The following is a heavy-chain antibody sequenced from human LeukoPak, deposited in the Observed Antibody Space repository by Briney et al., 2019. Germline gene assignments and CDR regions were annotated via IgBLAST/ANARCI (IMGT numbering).Heavy chain of an antibody. J-gene: IGHJ3*02. D-gene: IGHD3-3*01. CDR2: ISYDGSNK. CDR3: ARDYGVGAPGI. V-gene: IGHV3-30*04. Sequence: GGSLRLSCAASGFTFSSYAMHWVRQAPGKGLEWVAVISYDGSNKYYADSVKGRFTISRDNSKNTLYLQMNGLRAEDTAVYYCARDYGVGAPGIWGQGTMVTVSS. CDR1: GFTFSSYA.